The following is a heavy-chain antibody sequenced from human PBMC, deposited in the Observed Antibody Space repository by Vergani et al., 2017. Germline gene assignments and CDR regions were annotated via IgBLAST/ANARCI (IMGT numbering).Heavy chain of an antibody. CDR1: GFSLSTSGVG. CDR2: MYWNDDK. CDR3: AHSPTTTLYYDSSFDY. V-gene: IGHV2-5*01. Sequence: QITLKESGPTLVKPTQTLTLTCTFSGFSLSTSGVGVGWIRQPPGKALAWLALMYWNDDKRYSPSLKSRLTITKDTSKTQVVLTMTNMDTVDTATDYCAHSPTTTLYYDSSFDYWGQGTLVTVSS. J-gene: IGHJ4*02. D-gene: IGHD3-22*01.